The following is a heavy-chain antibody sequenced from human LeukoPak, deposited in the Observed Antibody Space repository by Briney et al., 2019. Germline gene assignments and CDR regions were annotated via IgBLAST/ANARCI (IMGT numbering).Heavy chain of an antibody. CDR1: GFTFDDYA. V-gene: IGHV3-74*01. CDR2: VNSDGSST. J-gene: IGHJ4*02. Sequence: GRSLRLSCAASGFTFDDYAMHWVRQAPGKGPVWVSRVNSDGSSTNYADSVKGRFTISRDNARNTLYLQMNSLRAEDTALYYCTRADTVVVVPDFWGQRTPVTVSS. CDR3: TRADTVVVVPDF. D-gene: IGHD2-15*01.